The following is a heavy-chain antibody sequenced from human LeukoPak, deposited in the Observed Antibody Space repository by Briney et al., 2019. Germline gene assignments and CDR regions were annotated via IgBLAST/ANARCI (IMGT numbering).Heavy chain of an antibody. D-gene: IGHD5-18*01. Sequence: GASVKVSCKASGYTFTSYGISWVRQAPGQGLEWMGGIIPIFGTANYAQKFQGRVTITTDESTSTAYMELSSLRSEDTAVYYCARVVRAYSYGSSLDYWGQGTLVTVSS. CDR3: ARVVRAYSYGSSLDY. CDR1: GYTFTSYG. J-gene: IGHJ4*02. CDR2: IIPIFGTA. V-gene: IGHV1-69*05.